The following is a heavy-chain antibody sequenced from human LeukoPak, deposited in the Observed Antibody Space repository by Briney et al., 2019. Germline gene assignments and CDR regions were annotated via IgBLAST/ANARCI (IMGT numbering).Heavy chain of an antibody. Sequence: GGSLRLSCAASGFSFSSYGMNWVRQAPGKGLEWVSSVSSSSSYIYYADSVKGRFTISRDNAKNSLSLQMNSLRAEDTAVYYCARDQRATASTGSYFDYWGEGTLVTVSS. D-gene: IGHD1-1*01. J-gene: IGHJ4*02. V-gene: IGHV3-21*01. CDR3: ARDQRATASTGSYFDY. CDR1: GFSFSSYG. CDR2: VSSSSSYI.